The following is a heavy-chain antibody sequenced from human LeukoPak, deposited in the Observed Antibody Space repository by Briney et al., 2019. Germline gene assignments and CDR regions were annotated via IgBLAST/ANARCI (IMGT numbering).Heavy chain of an antibody. D-gene: IGHD7-27*01. J-gene: IGHJ4*02. CDR2: ISYDGSNK. V-gene: IGHV3-30*18. Sequence: GGSLRLSCAASGFTFSNYGMHWVRQAPRKGLGWVAVISYDGSNKYYADSVKGRFTVSRDNSKNTLSLQMNSLRAEDTAVYYCAKGGLGTFDSWGQGTLVTVSS. CDR1: GFTFSNYG. CDR3: AKGGLGTFDS.